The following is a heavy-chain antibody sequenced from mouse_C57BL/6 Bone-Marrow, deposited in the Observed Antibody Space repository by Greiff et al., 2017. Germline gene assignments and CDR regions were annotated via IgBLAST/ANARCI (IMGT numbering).Heavy chain of an antibody. D-gene: IGHD1-1*01. V-gene: IGHV1-81*01. Sequence: VQLQQPGAELARPGASVKLSCKASGYTFTSYGISWVKQRTGQGLEWIGEIYPRSGNTYYNDKFKGKATLTADKSSSTAYMELRSLTSEDSAVYFCARPYGSSYNYWGQGTTLTVSS. CDR2: IYPRSGNT. CDR1: GYTFTSYG. J-gene: IGHJ2*01. CDR3: ARPYGSSYNY.